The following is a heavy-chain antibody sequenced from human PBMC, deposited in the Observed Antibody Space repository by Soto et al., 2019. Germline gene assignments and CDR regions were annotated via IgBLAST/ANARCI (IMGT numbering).Heavy chain of an antibody. J-gene: IGHJ4*02. V-gene: IGHV3-33*08. CDR2: IWYDGSNK. CDR1: GLSFSSYG. CDR3: ARDAGDSGSSIYYFDY. Sequence: VVPLRLSCSVSGLSFSSYGMHWVRKAPGKGLEWVAVIWYDGSNKYYADYVKGRFTISRDNSKNTLYLQMNSLRAEDTAVYYCARDAGDSGSSIYYFDYWGQGTLVTVS. D-gene: IGHD3-10*01.